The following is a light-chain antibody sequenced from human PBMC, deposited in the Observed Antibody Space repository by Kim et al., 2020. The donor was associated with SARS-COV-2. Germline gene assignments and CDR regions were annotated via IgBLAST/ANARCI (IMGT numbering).Light chain of an antibody. CDR3: QQLNSYPYT. CDR2: GAS. J-gene: IGKJ2*01. CDR1: QDVNTV. Sequence: DVQLTQSPSFLSASVGDRVTITCRASQDVNTVVAWYQQKRGQAPRLLNYGASTLQSGVTSRFSGYGSGTEFTLTITSPQPEDVETYYCQQLNSYPYTFGQGTKLEI. V-gene: IGKV1-9*01.